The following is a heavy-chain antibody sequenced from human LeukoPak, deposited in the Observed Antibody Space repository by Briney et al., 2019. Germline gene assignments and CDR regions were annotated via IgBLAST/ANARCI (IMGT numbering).Heavy chain of an antibody. CDR1: GYTFISSY. D-gene: IGHD3-22*01. CDR2: INPSDDST. J-gene: IGHJ4*02. CDR3: ARAYYESSAYRHAVYFDY. Sequence: ASVKVSCKAPGYTFISSYMHWVRQAPGQGLEWMGIINPSDDSTRYAQKFQGRVTMTKDTSTNTVYMHLSSLSSDDTAVYYCARAYYESSAYRHAVYFDYWGQGTLVTVSS. V-gene: IGHV1-46*01.